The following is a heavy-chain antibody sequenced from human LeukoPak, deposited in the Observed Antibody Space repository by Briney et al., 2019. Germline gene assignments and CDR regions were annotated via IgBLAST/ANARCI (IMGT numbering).Heavy chain of an antibody. D-gene: IGHD4-17*01. CDR1: GASISSSY. J-gene: IGHJ2*01. CDR2: IYYTGGT. V-gene: IGHV4-59*01. Sequence: SSETLSLTCTVSGASISSSYWSWIRQPPGKGLEWICYIYYTGGTNYNPSLRSRVATSIDPSKNHFSLKLNSVTAADTAVYYCARASGDYGDLYWYFDLWGRGTLVTVSS. CDR3: ARASGDYGDLYWYFDL.